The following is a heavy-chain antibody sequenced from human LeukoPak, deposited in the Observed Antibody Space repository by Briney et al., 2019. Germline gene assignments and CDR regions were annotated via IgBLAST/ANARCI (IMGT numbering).Heavy chain of an antibody. CDR1: GYTFTSYY. J-gene: IGHJ5*02. V-gene: IGHV1-2*07. CDR2: INPHSGET. Sequence: ASVKVSCTAFGYTFTSYYMHWGRQAPGPGLEWMGWINPHSGETNYAHKFQGRVTMTRDTSISIAYMELSSLKSDDTAVYYCAREGGSSYGYAYHWGQGTLVTVYS. D-gene: IGHD5-18*01. CDR3: AREGGSSYGYAYH.